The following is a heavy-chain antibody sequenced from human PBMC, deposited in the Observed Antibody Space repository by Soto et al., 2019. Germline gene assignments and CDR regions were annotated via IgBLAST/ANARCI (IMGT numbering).Heavy chain of an antibody. CDR2: IHYSGST. V-gene: IGHV4-39*01. Sequence: ENPALTSTVSDDSLSSNDYSWGGIRQPPGKALEWIGSIHYSGSTYYNPSLKTRVTISADTTKTQFSLKLSSVTAADTAVYYCSRQGIILLVDGDTQDLLASSSTGPTVSGSAGM. CDR3: SRQGIILLVDGDTQDLLASSSTGPTVSGSAGM. CDR1: DDSLSSNDYS. D-gene: IGHD3-22*01. J-gene: IGHJ6*01.